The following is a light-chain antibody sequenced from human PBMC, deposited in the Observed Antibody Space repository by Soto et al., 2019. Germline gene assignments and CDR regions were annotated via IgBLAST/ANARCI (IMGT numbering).Light chain of an antibody. CDR3: QAWDSSTGV. CDR2: QDS. Sequence: SYELTQPPSVSVSPGQTASITCSGDKLGDKYASWYQQKPRQSPVLVIYQDSKRPSGIPERFSGSNSGNTATLTISGTQAMDEADYYCQAWDSSTGVFGTGTKVTVL. J-gene: IGLJ1*01. CDR1: KLGDKY. V-gene: IGLV3-1*01.